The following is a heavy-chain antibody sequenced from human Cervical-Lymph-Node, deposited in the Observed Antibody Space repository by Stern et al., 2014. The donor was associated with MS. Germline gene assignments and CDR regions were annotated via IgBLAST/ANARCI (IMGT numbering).Heavy chain of an antibody. CDR2: IFPRDSNT. J-gene: IGHJ4*02. D-gene: IGHD5-12*01. CDR3: ARSPATPSGYDRFDY. Sequence: QLVQSGAEVKKPGESLKISCEASGYLFDDYWIGWVRQMSGRGLELVAIIFPRDSNTRYSPSVQGQVTISADKSISTAYLQWSTLKPADPAFYYCARSPATPSGYDRFDYWGQGALVTVSS. V-gene: IGHV5-51*03. CDR1: GYLFDDYW.